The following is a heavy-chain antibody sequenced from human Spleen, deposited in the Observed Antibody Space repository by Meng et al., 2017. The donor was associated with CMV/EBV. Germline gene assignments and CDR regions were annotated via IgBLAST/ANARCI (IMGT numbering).Heavy chain of an antibody. CDR3: ARADYSDPFDY. D-gene: IGHD4-11*01. V-gene: IGHV3-11*04. CDR2: ISTSSSTI. CDR1: GFTFSDYY. J-gene: IGHJ4*02. Sequence: GESLKISCAASGFTFSDYYMSWIRQAPGKGLEWLSYISTSSSTIYYADSVKGRFSISRDNAKNTLYLQMNSLRAEDTTVYYCARADYSDPFDYWGQGTLVTVSS.